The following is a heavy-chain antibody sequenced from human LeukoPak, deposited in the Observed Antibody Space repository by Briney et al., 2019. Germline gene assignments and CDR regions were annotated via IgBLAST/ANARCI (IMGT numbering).Heavy chain of an antibody. J-gene: IGHJ6*04. D-gene: IGHD5-12*01. CDR3: ARCRAGYSGYDFDLATYYYYYYGMDV. V-gene: IGHV3-7*03. CDR2: IKQDGSEK. CDR1: GFTFSSYW. Sequence: GGSLRLSCAASGFTFSSYWMSWVRQAPGKGLEWVANIKQDGSEKYYVDSVKGRFTISRDNAKTSLYLQMNSLRAEDTAVYYCARCRAGYSGYDFDLATYYYYYYGMDVWGKGTTVTVSS.